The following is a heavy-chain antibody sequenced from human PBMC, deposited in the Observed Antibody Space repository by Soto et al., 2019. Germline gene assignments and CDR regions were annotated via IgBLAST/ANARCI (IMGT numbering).Heavy chain of an antibody. V-gene: IGHV1-69*12. CDR3: AGHSSGVPGYYYGMDV. Sequence: QVQLVQSGAEVKKPGSSVKVSCKASGGTFSSYAISWVRQAPGQGLEWMGGIIPIFDTAAYAQKFQGRVTITAEESTNTAYMELSSLRSEDTAVYYCAGHSSGVPGYYYGMDVWGQGTTVTVSS. CDR2: IIPIFDTA. D-gene: IGHD3-22*01. J-gene: IGHJ6*02. CDR1: GGTFSSYA.